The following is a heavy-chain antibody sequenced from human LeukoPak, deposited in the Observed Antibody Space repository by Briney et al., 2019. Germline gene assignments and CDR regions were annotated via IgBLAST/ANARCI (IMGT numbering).Heavy chain of an antibody. CDR1: GGSVNSGSYY. D-gene: IGHD1-26*01. V-gene: IGHV4-61*01. CDR2: IYYSGST. CDR3: ARAAYSGSYHSDY. J-gene: IGHJ4*02. Sequence: SETLSLTCTVSGGSVNSGSYYWNWIRQPPGKGLEWIGYIYYSGSTNYNPSLKSRVTISVDTSKNQFSLKLSSVTAADTAVYYCARAAYSGSYHSDYWGQGTLVTVSS.